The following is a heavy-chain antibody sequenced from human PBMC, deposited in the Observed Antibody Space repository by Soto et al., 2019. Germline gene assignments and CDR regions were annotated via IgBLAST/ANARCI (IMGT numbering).Heavy chain of an antibody. CDR3: ARPGVNILTGYFDY. CDR2: IYYSGST. Sequence: SETLSLTCTVSGGSISSSSYYWGWVRQPPGKGLEWIGSIYYSGSTYYNPSLKSRVTISVDTSKNQFSLKLSSVTAADTAVYYCARPGVNILTGYFDYWGQGTLVTVSS. CDR1: GGSISSSSYY. V-gene: IGHV4-39*01. D-gene: IGHD3-9*01. J-gene: IGHJ4*02.